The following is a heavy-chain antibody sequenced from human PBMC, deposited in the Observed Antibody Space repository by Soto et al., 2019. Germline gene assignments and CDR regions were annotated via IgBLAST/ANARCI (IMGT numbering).Heavy chain of an antibody. Sequence: HGESLKISCKGSGNSFTNYWISWVRQMPGRGLEWMGRIDPSDSYTNCSPSFQGHVSISADKSISTAYLQWSSLKASDTAMYFCARWNYGMDVWGQGTTVTVSS. CDR2: IDPSDSYT. J-gene: IGHJ6*02. V-gene: IGHV5-10-1*01. CDR3: ARWNYGMDV. CDR1: GNSFTNYW.